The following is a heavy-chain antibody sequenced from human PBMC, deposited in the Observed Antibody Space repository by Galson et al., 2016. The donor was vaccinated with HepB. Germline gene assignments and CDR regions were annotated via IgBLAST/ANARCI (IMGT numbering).Heavy chain of an antibody. Sequence: PLRLSCAASGFVFRNYAMSWVRQAPGKGLDWVSGIGDDGGTTYYADSVKGRFIISRDNSKNTLYLRMNSLRAEDTALYYCASAFCYGITCHIDYWGQGTRVTVSS. V-gene: IGHV3-23*01. D-gene: IGHD1-14*01. CDR3: ASAFCYGITCHIDY. CDR1: GFVFRNYA. J-gene: IGHJ4*02. CDR2: IGDDGGTT.